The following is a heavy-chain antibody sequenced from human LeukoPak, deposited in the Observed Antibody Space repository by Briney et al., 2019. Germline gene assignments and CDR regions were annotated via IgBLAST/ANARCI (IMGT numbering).Heavy chain of an antibody. CDR2: IYHSGST. J-gene: IGHJ4*02. V-gene: IGHV4-4*02. CDR1: GGSISSSNW. D-gene: IGHD3-10*01. Sequence: NPSETLSLTCAVSGGSISSSNWWSWIRQPPGKWLEWIGEIYHSGSTNYNPSLKSRVTISVDKSKTQFSLKLSSVTAADTAVYYCARRRAGSGSEIDYWGQGTLVTVSS. CDR3: ARRRAGSGSEIDY.